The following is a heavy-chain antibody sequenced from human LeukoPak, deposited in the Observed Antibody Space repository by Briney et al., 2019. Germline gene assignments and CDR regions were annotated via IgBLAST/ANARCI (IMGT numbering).Heavy chain of an antibody. V-gene: IGHV4-30-2*01. J-gene: IGHJ4*02. Sequence: SETLSLTCAVSGGSISSGGYSWSWIRQLPGKGLEWIGYIYHSGSTYYNPSLKSRVTISVDRSKNQFSLKLSSVTAADTAVYYCARAGQYSSSWYPLDYWGQGTLVTVSS. CDR2: IYHSGST. CDR3: ARAGQYSSSWYPLDY. CDR1: GGSISSGGYS. D-gene: IGHD6-13*01.